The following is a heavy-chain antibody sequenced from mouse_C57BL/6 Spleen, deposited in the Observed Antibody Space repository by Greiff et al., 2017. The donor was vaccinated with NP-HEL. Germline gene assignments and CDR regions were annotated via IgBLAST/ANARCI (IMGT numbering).Heavy chain of an antibody. CDR1: GYTFTSYW. CDR2: IDPSDSYT. CDR3: ARGPNWDAWFAY. Sequence: QVQLQQSGAELVKPGASVKLSCKASGYTFTSYWMQWVKQRPGQGLEWIGEIDPSDSYTNYNQKFKGKATLTVDTSSSTAYMQLSSLTSEDSAVYSCARGPNWDAWFAYWGQGTLVTVSA. V-gene: IGHV1-50*01. D-gene: IGHD4-1*02. J-gene: IGHJ3*01.